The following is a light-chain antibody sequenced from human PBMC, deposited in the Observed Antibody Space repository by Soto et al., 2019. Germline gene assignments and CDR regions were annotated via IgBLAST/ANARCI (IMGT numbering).Light chain of an antibody. CDR2: KAS. Sequence: DIPMTQSPSTLSASVGDRVTITCRASQSINTWLAWYQHKPGKAPNLLIYKASTLQSGVPSRFSGSGSGTEFTLTISRLQPDDFATYYCQQYNHWYTFGQGTKLEI. CDR3: QQYNHWYT. CDR1: QSINTW. J-gene: IGKJ2*01. V-gene: IGKV1-5*03.